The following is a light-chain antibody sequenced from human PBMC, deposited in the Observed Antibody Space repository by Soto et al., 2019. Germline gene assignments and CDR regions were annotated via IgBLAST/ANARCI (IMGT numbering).Light chain of an antibody. CDR1: ERISNN. V-gene: IGKV3-15*01. CDR3: QQYNNWPLT. J-gene: IGKJ4*01. Sequence: EIVMTQSPDTMSVSPGEGATLSCRASERISNNLAWYQQKRGQVPRLLIYGASTRATGIPDRFSGSGYGREFTLTISSLQSKDSSVYYCQQYNNWPLTFGGGTKVEI. CDR2: GAS.